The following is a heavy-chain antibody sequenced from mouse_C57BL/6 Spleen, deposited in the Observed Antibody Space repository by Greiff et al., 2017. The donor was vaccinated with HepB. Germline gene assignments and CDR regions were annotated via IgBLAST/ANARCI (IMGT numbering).Heavy chain of an antibody. Sequence: EVQLVESGGGLVQPGGSLKLSCAASGFTFSSYGMSWVRQTPDKRLELVATINSNGGSTYYTDSVKGRFTISRDNAKNTLYLQMSSLKSEDTAMYYCARMARTINWGQGTTLIDSS. J-gene: IGHJ2*01. CDR3: ARMARTIN. V-gene: IGHV5-6-3*01. CDR1: GFTFSSYG. CDR2: INSNGGST.